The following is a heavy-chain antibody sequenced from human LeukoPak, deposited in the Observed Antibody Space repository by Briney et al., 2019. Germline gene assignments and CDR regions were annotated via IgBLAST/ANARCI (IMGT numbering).Heavy chain of an antibody. CDR2: ISSSSSYI. D-gene: IGHD2-2*01. V-gene: IGHV3-21*04. Sequence: GGSLRLSCAASGFTFSSYSMNWVRQAPGKGLEWVSSISSSSSYIYYADSVKGRFTISRDNAKNSLYLQMNSLRSDDTAVYYCARVYHTMGPGGPTYYFDYWGQGTLVTVSS. CDR3: ARVYHTMGPGGPTYYFDY. J-gene: IGHJ4*02. CDR1: GFTFSSYS.